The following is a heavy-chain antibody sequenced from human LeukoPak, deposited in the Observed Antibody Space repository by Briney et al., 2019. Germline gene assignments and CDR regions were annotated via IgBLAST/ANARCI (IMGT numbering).Heavy chain of an antibody. V-gene: IGHV1-3*01. Sequence: VSVKVSCKASGYTFTSYAMHWVRQAPGQRLEWMGWINAGNGNTKYSQKFQGRVTITRDTSASTAYMELSSLRSEDTAVYYCARGLALGVVVTAWNYWGQGTLVTVSS. J-gene: IGHJ4*02. CDR3: ARGLALGVVVTAWNY. D-gene: IGHD2-15*01. CDR1: GYTFTSYA. CDR2: INAGNGNT.